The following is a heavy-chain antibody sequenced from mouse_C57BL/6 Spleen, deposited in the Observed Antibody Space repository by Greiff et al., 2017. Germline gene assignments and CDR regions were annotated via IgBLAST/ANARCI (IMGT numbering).Heavy chain of an antibody. Sequence: VQLQQSGPELVKPGASVKISCKASGYTFTDYYLNWGKLSHGKSLDRIGDINPNNGGTSYNQKFKGKATLTVDKSSSTAYMELRSLTSEDSAVYYCARGGYYGSLDDWGQGTTLKVSS. V-gene: IGHV1-26*01. CDR2: INPNNGGT. D-gene: IGHD1-1*01. CDR1: GYTFTDYY. J-gene: IGHJ2*01. CDR3: ARGGYYGSLDD.